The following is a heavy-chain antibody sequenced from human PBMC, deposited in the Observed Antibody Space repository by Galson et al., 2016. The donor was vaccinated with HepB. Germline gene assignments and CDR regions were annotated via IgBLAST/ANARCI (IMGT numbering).Heavy chain of an antibody. CDR2: ISSSSSYI. Sequence: SLRLSCAASGFTFSTYSMNWVRQVPGKGLEWVSSISSSSSYIYCGASLKGRFTISRDNAKNSLYLQMNSLRAEDTAVYYCARDRGIQLWSRDGFDYWGQGTLVTVSS. J-gene: IGHJ4*02. CDR3: ARDRGIQLWSRDGFDY. D-gene: IGHD5-18*01. V-gene: IGHV3-21*01. CDR1: GFTFSTYS.